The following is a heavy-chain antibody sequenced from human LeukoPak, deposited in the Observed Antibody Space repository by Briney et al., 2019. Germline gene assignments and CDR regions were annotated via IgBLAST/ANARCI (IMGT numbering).Heavy chain of an antibody. D-gene: IGHD3-22*01. CDR1: GGSFSGYY. J-gene: IGHJ6*03. CDR3: TRGSIAYYYMDV. V-gene: IGHV4-34*01. Sequence: PSETLSLTCAVYGGSFSGYYWSWIRQPPGKGLEWIGEVNHSGSTNYNPSLKSRVTISVDTSKNQFSLKLSSVTAADTAVYYCTRGSIAYYYMDVWGKGTTVTISS. CDR2: VNHSGST.